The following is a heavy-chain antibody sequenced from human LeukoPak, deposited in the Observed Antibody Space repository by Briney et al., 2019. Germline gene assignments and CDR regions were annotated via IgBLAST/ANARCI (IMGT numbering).Heavy chain of an antibody. CDR3: ARWLQSLAYFDH. CDR2: IYSGGST. D-gene: IGHD5-24*01. V-gene: IGHV3-53*01. CDR1: GFTVSSNY. Sequence: PGGSLRLSCAASGFTVSSNYISWVRQAPGKGPEWVSVIYSGGSTNYADSVKGRFTISRDNSKNTLYLQMNSLRAEDTAVYYCARWLQSLAYFDHWGQGALVTVSS. J-gene: IGHJ4*02.